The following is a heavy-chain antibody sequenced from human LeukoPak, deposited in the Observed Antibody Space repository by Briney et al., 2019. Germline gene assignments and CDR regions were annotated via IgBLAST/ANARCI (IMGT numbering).Heavy chain of an antibody. D-gene: IGHD3-22*01. CDR1: GGSISSSSYY. CDR2: IYYSGST. J-gene: IGHJ6*03. CDR3: ARVSNYYDSSGYYTYYYYYYYMDV. Sequence: SETLSLTCTVSGGSISSSSYYWGWIRQPPGKGPEWIGSIYYSGSTYYNPSLKSRVTISVDTSKNQFSLKLSSVTAADTAVYYCARVSNYYDSSGYYTYYYYYYYMDVWGKGTTVTVSS. V-gene: IGHV4-39*07.